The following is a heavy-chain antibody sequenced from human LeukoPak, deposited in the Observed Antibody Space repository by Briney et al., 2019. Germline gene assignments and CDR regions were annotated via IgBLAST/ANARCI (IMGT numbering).Heavy chain of an antibody. D-gene: IGHD3-16*01. V-gene: IGHV3-21*01. CDR2: ISSRSTYI. Sequence: PGGSLRLSCAASGFTFSSYSMNWVRQAPGKGLEWVSSISSRSTYIYHADSVKGRFTISRDNAKNSLFLQMNSLRAEDTAVYFCAKVTRAVMGMMGGWGKGTTVTVSS. J-gene: IGHJ6*04. CDR3: AKVTRAVMGMMGG. CDR1: GFTFSSYS.